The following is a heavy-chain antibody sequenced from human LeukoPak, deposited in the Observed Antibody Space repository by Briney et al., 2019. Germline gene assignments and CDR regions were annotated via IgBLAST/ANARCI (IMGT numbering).Heavy chain of an antibody. V-gene: IGHV3-33*01. J-gene: IGHJ4*02. CDR2: IWYDGSNK. CDR1: GFTFSSYG. Sequence: GGSLRLSCAASGFTFSSYGMHWVRQAPGKGLEWVAVIWYDGSNKYYADSVKGRFTISRDNSKNTLYLQTNSLRAEDTAVYYCARGQQLWLRGVDYWGQGTLVTVSS. CDR3: ARGQQLWLRGVDY. D-gene: IGHD5-18*01.